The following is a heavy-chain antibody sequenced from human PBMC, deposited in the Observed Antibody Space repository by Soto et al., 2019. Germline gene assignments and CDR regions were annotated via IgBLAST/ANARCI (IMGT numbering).Heavy chain of an antibody. Sequence: SETLYLTCTVSGGSISSYYWSWIRQPPGKGLEWIGYIYYSGSTNYNPSLKSRVTISVDTSKNQFSLKLSSVTAADTAVYYCARDKAAMSWFDPWGQGTLVTVSS. CDR3: ARDKAAMSWFDP. D-gene: IGHD5-18*01. CDR2: IYYSGST. J-gene: IGHJ5*02. V-gene: IGHV4-59*01. CDR1: GGSISSYY.